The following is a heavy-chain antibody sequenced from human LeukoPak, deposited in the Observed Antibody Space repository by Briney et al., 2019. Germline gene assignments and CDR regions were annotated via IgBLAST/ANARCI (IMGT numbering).Heavy chain of an antibody. Sequence: PGGSLRLSCAASGFTFSTYAMHWVRQAPGKGLEYVSAISTNGDSTYYADSVKGRFTISRDNSKNTLFLQMGSLRADDMAVYYCAREPRSWFFDYWGQGSLVTVSS. CDR2: ISTNGDST. CDR3: AREPRSWFFDY. J-gene: IGHJ4*02. CDR1: GFTFSTYA. D-gene: IGHD6-13*01. V-gene: IGHV3-64*02.